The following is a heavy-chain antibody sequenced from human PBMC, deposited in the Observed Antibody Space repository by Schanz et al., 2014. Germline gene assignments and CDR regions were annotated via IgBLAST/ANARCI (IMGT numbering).Heavy chain of an antibody. Sequence: EVQLLESGGGLVKPGGSLRLSCAASGFTFTTHSMTWVRQAPGKGLEWVSAISGSGGSTYYADSVKGRFTISRDNSKNTLYLQMNSLRAEDTAVYYCAKDPSHGDYDYYFDYWGQGTLVTVSS. CDR1: GFTFTTHS. V-gene: IGHV3-23*01. D-gene: IGHD3-22*01. J-gene: IGHJ4*02. CDR3: AKDPSHGDYDYYFDY. CDR2: ISGSGGST.